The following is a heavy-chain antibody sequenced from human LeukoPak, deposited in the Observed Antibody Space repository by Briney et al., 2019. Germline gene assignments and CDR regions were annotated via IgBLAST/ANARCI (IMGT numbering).Heavy chain of an antibody. CDR2: VSSNGAKT. Sequence: GGSLRLSCAASGFTFSSYAITWVRQAPGKGLEWVSAVSSNGAKTYYADSVKGRFTISRDNYKNMVFLQMNSLRAEDTAVYYCAKDQYGDYVLDYWGQGTLVTVSS. D-gene: IGHD4-17*01. J-gene: IGHJ4*02. CDR1: GFTFSSYA. V-gene: IGHV3-23*01. CDR3: AKDQYGDYVLDY.